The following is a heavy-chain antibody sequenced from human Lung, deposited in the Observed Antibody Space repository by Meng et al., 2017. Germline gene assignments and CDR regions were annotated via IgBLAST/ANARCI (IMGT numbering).Heavy chain of an antibody. CDR2: ISGYNGNT. CDR1: GYTFTSYG. V-gene: IGHV1-18*01. J-gene: IGHJ5*02. D-gene: IGHD2-2*01. Sequence: VQLVPSGVEVKTPGAPVKVSCTASGYTFTSYGFSWVRQAPGQVLEWMGWISGYNGNTNYAQKFQGRVTMTTDTSTSTAYMELRSLRSDDTAVYYCARDRYCSTTSCTGWFDPWGQGTLVTV. CDR3: ARDRYCSTTSCTGWFDP.